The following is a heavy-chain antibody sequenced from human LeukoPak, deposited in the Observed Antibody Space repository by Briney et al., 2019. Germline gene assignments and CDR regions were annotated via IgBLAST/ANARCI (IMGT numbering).Heavy chain of an antibody. CDR2: ISGSGGST. Sequence: GGSLRLSCAASGFTFSSYAMSLVRQAPGKGLEWVSAISGSGGSTYYADSVKGRFTISRDNSKNTLYLQMNSLRAEDTAVYYCAKTYSSGWYPWFDPWGQGTLVTVSS. J-gene: IGHJ5*02. CDR1: GFTFSSYA. D-gene: IGHD6-19*01. CDR3: AKTYSSGWYPWFDP. V-gene: IGHV3-23*01.